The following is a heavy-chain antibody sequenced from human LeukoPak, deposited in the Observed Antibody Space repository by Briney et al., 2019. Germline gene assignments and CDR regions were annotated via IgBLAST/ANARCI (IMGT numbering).Heavy chain of an antibody. CDR2: INPNSGDT. J-gene: IGHJ6*03. D-gene: IGHD3-3*01. CDR3: SRDFGEPTGYYMDV. Sequence: ASVKVSCKASGYTFTGYYMHWVRQAPGQGLEWMGWINPNSGDTNYAQKFQGRVTMTRDTSISTAYMELSSLRSDDAAVYYCSRDFGEPTGYYMDVWGKGTTVTVSS. CDR1: GYTFTGYY. V-gene: IGHV1-2*02.